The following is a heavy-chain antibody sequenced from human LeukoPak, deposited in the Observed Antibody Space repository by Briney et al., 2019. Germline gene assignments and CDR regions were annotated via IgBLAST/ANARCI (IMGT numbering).Heavy chain of an antibody. J-gene: IGHJ4*02. CDR1: GFTFSYYW. CDR3: AKDLPGQWPTVFDS. D-gene: IGHD6-19*01. CDR2: IKQDGGEK. V-gene: IGHV3-7*01. Sequence: GGSLRLSCAASGFTFSYYWMTWVRQAPGKGLEWVGNIKQDGGEKYYMDSMKGRFTISRDNAKNSLYLQMNSLRAEDTAVYYCAKDLPGQWPTVFDSWGQGTLVTVSS.